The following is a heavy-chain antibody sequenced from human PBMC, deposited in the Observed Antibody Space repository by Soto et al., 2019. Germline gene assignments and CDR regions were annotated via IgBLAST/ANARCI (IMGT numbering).Heavy chain of an antibody. CDR2: IVVGSGNT. D-gene: IGHD2-15*01. J-gene: IGHJ6*02. CDR3: AADLGYCSGGSCSGRYYYYYYGMDV. Sequence: ASVKVSCKASGFTFTSSAVQWVRQARGQRLEWIGWIVVGSGNTNYAQKFQERVTITRDMSTSTAYMELSSLRFEDTAVYYCAADLGYCSGGSCSGRYYYYYYGMDVWGQGTTVTVSS. V-gene: IGHV1-58*01. CDR1: GFTFTSSA.